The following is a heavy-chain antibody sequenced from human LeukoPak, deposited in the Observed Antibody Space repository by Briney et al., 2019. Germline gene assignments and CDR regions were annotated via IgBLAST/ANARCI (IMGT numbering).Heavy chain of an antibody. D-gene: IGHD3-22*01. J-gene: IGHJ4*02. CDR3: ATDRERDPSVYYLV. Sequence: PGGSLRLSCAASGFTFSDYAMSWVRQAPGKGLEWVSTISDNGGETYYADSVKGRFTISRDNSKNTLFPQMNSLRAEDSAVYYCATDRERDPSVYYLVGGQGTLITVSS. CDR1: GFTFSDYA. V-gene: IGHV3-23*01. CDR2: ISDNGGET.